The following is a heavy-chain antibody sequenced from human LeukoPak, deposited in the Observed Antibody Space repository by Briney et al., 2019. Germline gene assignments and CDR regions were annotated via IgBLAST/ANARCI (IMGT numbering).Heavy chain of an antibody. D-gene: IGHD5-24*01. CDR3: ASTRDGYKYRAFDY. Sequence: PSETLSLTCAVSGYSISSGYYWGWIRQPPGKGLEWIGGIYHSGSTYYNPSLKSRVTISVDTSKNQFSLKLSSVTAADTAVYYCASTRDGYKYRAFDYWGQGTLVTVSS. V-gene: IGHV4-38-2*01. CDR2: IYHSGST. CDR1: GYSISSGYY. J-gene: IGHJ4*02.